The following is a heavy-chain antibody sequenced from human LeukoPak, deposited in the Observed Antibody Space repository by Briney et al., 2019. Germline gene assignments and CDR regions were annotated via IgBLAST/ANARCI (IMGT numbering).Heavy chain of an antibody. Sequence: PGGSLRLSCAASGFTFSSYGMHWVRQAPGKGLEWVAVISYDGSNKYYADSVKGRFTISRDNSKNTLYLQMNSLRAEDTAVYYCAKDRDGSSRLFDYWGQGTLVTVSS. CDR2: ISYDGSNK. D-gene: IGHD1-26*01. CDR1: GFTFSSYG. V-gene: IGHV3-30*18. J-gene: IGHJ4*02. CDR3: AKDRDGSSRLFDY.